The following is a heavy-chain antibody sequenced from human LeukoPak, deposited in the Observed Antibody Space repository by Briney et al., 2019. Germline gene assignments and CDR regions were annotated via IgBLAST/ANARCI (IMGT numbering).Heavy chain of an antibody. V-gene: IGHV1-69*04. D-gene: IGHD6-13*01. CDR3: ARDTPSISWYHLGDAFDI. CDR2: IIPILGIA. J-gene: IGHJ3*02. Sequence: EASVKVSCKASGGTFSSYAISWVRQAPGQGLEWMGRIIPILGIANYAQKFQGRVTITADKSTSTAYMELSSLRSEDTAVYYCARDTPSISWYHLGDAFDIWGQGTMVTASS. CDR1: GGTFSSYA.